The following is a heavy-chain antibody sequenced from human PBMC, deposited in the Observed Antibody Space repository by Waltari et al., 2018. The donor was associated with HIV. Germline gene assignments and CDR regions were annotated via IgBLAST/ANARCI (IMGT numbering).Heavy chain of an antibody. Sequence: QVHLKQWGAGLLKPSATLSLTCAIQGESFNDYYWSFRDFYWTWIRHSPGKGLEWIGQIYHNGANNSNASLKPRGSIAADSSKEKFALRLRSVTAADTAVYYCARGGSKEHSWGSYFDHWGQGTPVTVSS. CDR2: IYHNGAN. V-gene: IGHV4-34*02. D-gene: IGHD3-16*01. J-gene: IGHJ5*02. CDR3: ARGGSKEHSWGSYFDH. CDR1: GESFNDYY.